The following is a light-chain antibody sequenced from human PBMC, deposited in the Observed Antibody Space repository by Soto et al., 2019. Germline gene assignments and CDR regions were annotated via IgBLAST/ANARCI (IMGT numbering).Light chain of an antibody. CDR3: QQYNSCPLA. J-gene: IGKJ1*01. CDR1: QSVSSN. V-gene: IGKV3-15*01. Sequence: EIVLTQSPATLSVSPGERATLSCRASQSVSSNLAWYHQKPGQTPSLLIYGASTRSTGIPARLSGSGSGTEFTLTISSLQSEDLAVYYCQQYNSCPLAFGQGTKVEIK. CDR2: GAS.